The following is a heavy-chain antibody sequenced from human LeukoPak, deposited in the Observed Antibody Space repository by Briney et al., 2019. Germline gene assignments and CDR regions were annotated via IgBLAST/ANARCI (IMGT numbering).Heavy chain of an antibody. CDR2: IGGSGDKT. J-gene: IGHJ4*02. V-gene: IGHV3-23*01. CDR3: VRRGDASSGWGDHDF. CDR1: GFTFNRNA. Sequence: GGSLRLSCAASGFTFNRNAISWVRQAPGKGLEWVSTIGGSGDKTFYADSVKGRFTISRDNSKNMVHLQMNSLTGEDTALYYCVRRGDASSGWGDHDFWGQGALVAVSS. D-gene: IGHD6-19*01.